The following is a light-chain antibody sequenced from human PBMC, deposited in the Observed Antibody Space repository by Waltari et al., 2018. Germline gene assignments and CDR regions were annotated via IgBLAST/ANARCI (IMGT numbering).Light chain of an antibody. CDR3: MQGTPWPVYT. Sequence: VVMTQSPLSLPVTLGQPASISCRSSESLLFSDGNTYLNWFHQRPGQSPRRLIYKVSNRDSGVPDRFSGSGSDTVFTLKISRVEAEDVGVYYCMQGTPWPVYTFGQGTRLEIK. J-gene: IGKJ2*01. CDR2: KVS. V-gene: IGKV2-30*01. CDR1: ESLLFSDGNTY.